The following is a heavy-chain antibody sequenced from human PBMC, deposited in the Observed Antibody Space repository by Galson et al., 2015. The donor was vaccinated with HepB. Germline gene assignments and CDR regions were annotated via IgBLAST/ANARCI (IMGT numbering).Heavy chain of an antibody. Sequence: LRLSCAGSGFTFSTYAMSWVRQAPGKGLHWVSSITGSGGATYYADSVKGRFTISRDNSKNTLYLQINGLRAEDTAIYYCAKTKWGIYSGPFDYWGQGTPVTVSS. V-gene: IGHV3-23*01. D-gene: IGHD7-27*01. CDR2: ITGSGGAT. J-gene: IGHJ4*02. CDR3: AKTKWGIYSGPFDY. CDR1: GFTFSTYA.